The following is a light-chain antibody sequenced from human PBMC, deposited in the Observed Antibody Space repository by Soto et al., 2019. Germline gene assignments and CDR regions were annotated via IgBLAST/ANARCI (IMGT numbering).Light chain of an antibody. CDR1: QSVRSN. V-gene: IGKV3-15*01. CDR3: QQYNDWPLT. Sequence: DIVMTQSTVPLSVSPGERATLSCKSSQSVRSNVAWYHQKPGQAPSLLIYGAFTRATGIPTRFSGTGSGTECTLTISSLQSEDFTLYYCQQYNDWPLTLGQGTKVDIK. J-gene: IGKJ1*01. CDR2: GAF.